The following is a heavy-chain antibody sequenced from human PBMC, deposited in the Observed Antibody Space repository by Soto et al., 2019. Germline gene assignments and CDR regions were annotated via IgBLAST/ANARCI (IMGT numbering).Heavy chain of an antibody. Sequence: GGSLRLSCAASGFTFSSYGMSWVRQAPGKGLEWVANIKQDGSEKYYVDSVKGRFTISRDNAKNSLYLQMNSLRAEDTAVYYCARGSRLWFGDPKAFDIWGQGTMVTVSS. D-gene: IGHD3-10*01. CDR1: GFTFSSYG. CDR2: IKQDGSEK. V-gene: IGHV3-7*01. J-gene: IGHJ3*02. CDR3: ARGSRLWFGDPKAFDI.